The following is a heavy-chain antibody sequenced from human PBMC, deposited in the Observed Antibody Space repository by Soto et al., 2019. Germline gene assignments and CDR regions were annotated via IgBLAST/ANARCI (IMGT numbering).Heavy chain of an antibody. D-gene: IGHD3-10*02. CDR1: GFYFRHYA. CDR3: ANGRATYVLLTHDD. V-gene: IGHV3-23*01. Sequence: EVQLLESGGGLVQPGGSLRISCAASGFYFRHYAMSWVRQDPGKGLEWISTITGSSSNIYYSDSVKGRFAISKDNSRNTLYLQMNSLTAEDTAVYYCANGRATYVLLTHDDWGQGTLVTVSS. CDR2: ITGSSSNI. J-gene: IGHJ4*02.